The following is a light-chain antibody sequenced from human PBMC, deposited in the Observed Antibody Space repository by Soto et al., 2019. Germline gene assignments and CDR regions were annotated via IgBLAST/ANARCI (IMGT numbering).Light chain of an antibody. Sequence: QSALTQPASVSGSPGQSITISCTGTRSDVGRYNFVSWYQQYPGKAPKMMLHDVSDRPSGGSNLFSGSKSGNTATQTISGHQAEDEADYYCSSYTSASTLLFGGGTKLTVL. CDR2: DVS. CDR3: SSYTSASTLL. V-gene: IGLV2-14*03. CDR1: RSDVGRYNF. J-gene: IGLJ2*01.